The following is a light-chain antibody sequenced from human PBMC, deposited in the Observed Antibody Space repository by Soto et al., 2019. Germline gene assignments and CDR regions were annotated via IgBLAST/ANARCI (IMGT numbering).Light chain of an antibody. CDR2: EVS. CDR3: NSYAGAIIRVV. Sequence: QSVLTQPASVSGSPGQSVTISCTGTSSDVGAYKYVSWYQQHPGKAPKLMIYEVSNRPSGVSNRFSGSKSGNTASLPISGLQADDEADYYCNSYAGAIIRVVFGTGPKVAVL. J-gene: IGLJ1*01. CDR1: SSDVGAYKY. V-gene: IGLV2-14*01.